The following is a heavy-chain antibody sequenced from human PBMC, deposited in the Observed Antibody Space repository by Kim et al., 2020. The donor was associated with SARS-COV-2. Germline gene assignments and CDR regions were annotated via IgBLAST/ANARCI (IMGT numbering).Heavy chain of an antibody. D-gene: IGHD6-13*01. CDR1: GFSFSNYA. CDR2: ISYDGTNK. V-gene: IGHV3-30*04. CDR3: ARKPTTSSWSYYFEY. J-gene: IGHJ4*01. Sequence: GGSLRLSCAASGFSFSNYAMFWVRQAPGKGLEWVALISYDGTNKDYADSVKGRFTISRDNSKSTLYLQMNSLRVADTAVYFCARKPTTSSWSYYFEYWGQGTLVTDSS.